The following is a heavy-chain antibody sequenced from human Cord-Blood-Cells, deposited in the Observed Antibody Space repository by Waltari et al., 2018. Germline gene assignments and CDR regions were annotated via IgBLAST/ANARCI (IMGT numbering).Heavy chain of an antibody. CDR2: IYTSGST. CDR1: GGSISSYY. J-gene: IGHJ6*02. D-gene: IGHD3-22*01. CDR3: ARDRRYYDGSGYYCYYGMDV. Sequence: QVQLQESGPGLVKPSETLSPTCTVSGGSISSYYWSWIRQHAGKGLEWIGRIYTSGSTNYNPSLKSRVTMSVDMTKNQFTLKLSSVTAADTAVYYCARDRRYYDGSGYYCYYGMDVWGQGTTVTVSS. V-gene: IGHV4-4*07.